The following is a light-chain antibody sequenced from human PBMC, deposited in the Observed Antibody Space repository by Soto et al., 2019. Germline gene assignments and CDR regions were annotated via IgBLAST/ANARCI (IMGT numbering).Light chain of an antibody. Sequence: EIVLTQSPGTLSFSPGERATLSCRASQSVSSSYLAWYQQKPGQAPRLLIYGASSRATGIPDRFSGSGSGTDFTLTISRLGPEDFAVYYCQQFSSYPLTFGGGTKVDIK. CDR3: QQFSSYPLT. V-gene: IGKV3-20*01. J-gene: IGKJ4*01. CDR1: QSVSSSY. CDR2: GAS.